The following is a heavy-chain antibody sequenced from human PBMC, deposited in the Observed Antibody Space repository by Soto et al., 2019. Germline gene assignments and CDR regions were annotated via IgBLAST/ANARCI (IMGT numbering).Heavy chain of an antibody. Sequence: VQLVESGGGVVQPGRSLRLSCAASGFTFSDYAMHWVRQAPGKGLEWVAVVSHDGRNTHYSDSVKGRFTISRDSSKNTVALEMTSLRAEDTAVYYCAKGGRQWLVTSDFNYWGQGALVTVSS. CDR1: GFTFSDYA. D-gene: IGHD6-19*01. CDR3: AKGGRQWLVTSDFNY. V-gene: IGHV3-30*18. J-gene: IGHJ4*02. CDR2: VSHDGRNT.